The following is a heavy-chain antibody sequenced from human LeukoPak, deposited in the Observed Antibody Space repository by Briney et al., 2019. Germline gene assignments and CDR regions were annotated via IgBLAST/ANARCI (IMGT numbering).Heavy chain of an antibody. D-gene: IGHD2-2*01. V-gene: IGHV1-2*02. CDR2: INPNSGAT. Sequence: ASVKVSCKTSGYTFTGYYLHWERQAPGQGIEWMGWINPNSGATNYAQKFQGRVTMTRDTSISTAYMELSSLRSDDTAMYYCARGIIPPGSRVGCFDHWGQGTLVTVSS. CDR1: GYTFTGYY. CDR3: ARGIIPPGSRVGCFDH. J-gene: IGHJ4*02.